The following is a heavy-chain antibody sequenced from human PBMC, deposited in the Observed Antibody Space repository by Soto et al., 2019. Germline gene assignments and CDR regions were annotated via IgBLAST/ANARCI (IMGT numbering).Heavy chain of an antibody. J-gene: IGHJ6*03. CDR1: GFTFSSDA. CDR2: ISSNGIGT. V-gene: IGHV3-64*01. Sequence: EVQLVESGGGLAQPGGSLRLSCAASGFTFSSDAMDWVRQAPGKGREYVSGISSNGIGTYYASSVKGRFTISRYNSRDTVYLQMDSLRPEDMAVYYCARRARADYYYMDVWGKGTTVTVS. D-gene: IGHD6-6*01. CDR3: ARRARADYYYMDV.